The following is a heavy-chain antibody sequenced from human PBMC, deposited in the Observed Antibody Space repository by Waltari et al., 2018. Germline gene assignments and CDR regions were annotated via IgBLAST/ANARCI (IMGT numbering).Heavy chain of an antibody. Sequence: QVQVVQSGAEVKKPGASVKVSCKVSGYTLAGFPIHWGRRAPGKGLEWMGRLDPKDGHVVHGQNFQGRVTMTEDSSTDTAYMELSSLRPEDTALYYCHLTGRNIVVMAGGSPSFYSYIDVWGRGTTVTVSS. CDR3: HLTGRNIVVMAGGSPSFYSYIDV. D-gene: IGHD2-15*01. V-gene: IGHV1-24*01. CDR2: LDPKDGHV. J-gene: IGHJ6*03. CDR1: GYTLAGFP.